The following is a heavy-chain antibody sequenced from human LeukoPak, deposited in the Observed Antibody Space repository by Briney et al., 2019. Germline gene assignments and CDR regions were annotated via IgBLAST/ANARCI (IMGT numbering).Heavy chain of an antibody. D-gene: IGHD5/OR15-5a*01. CDR1: GFSLNNFD. CDR3: AKKFPGVSYYFDF. Sequence: GGSLRLSCTASGFSLNNFDMTWVRQTPGKGLEYVSSIGSAGHTFYAGSLKGRFFISRDTSKNTVYLQVNSLRGEDTAVYFCAKKFPGVSYYFDFWGQGPLVTVSS. V-gene: IGHV3-23*01. CDR2: IGSAGHT. J-gene: IGHJ4*02.